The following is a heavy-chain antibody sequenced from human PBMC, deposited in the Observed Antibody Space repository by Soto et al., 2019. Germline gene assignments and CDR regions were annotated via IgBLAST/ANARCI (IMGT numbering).Heavy chain of an antibody. J-gene: IGHJ4*02. V-gene: IGHV1-2*04. Sequence: ASVKVSCKASGYTFTGYYMHWVRQAPGQGLEWMGWINPNSGGTNYAQKFQGWVTMTRDTSISTAYMELSRLRSDDTAVYYCAKEGYYDSLQTFDYWGQGTLVTVSS. CDR3: AKEGYYDSLQTFDY. CDR1: GYTFTGYY. CDR2: INPNSGGT. D-gene: IGHD3-22*01.